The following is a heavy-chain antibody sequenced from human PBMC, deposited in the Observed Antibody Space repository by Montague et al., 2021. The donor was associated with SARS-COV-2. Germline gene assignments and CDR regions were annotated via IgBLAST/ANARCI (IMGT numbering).Heavy chain of an antibody. CDR3: ARDPLDYGLWSSGSYYNAYYYYYGMDV. J-gene: IGHJ6*02. CDR1: GFTFSSYS. D-gene: IGHD3-10*01. CDR2: ISSSSYI. Sequence: SLRLSCAASGFTFSSYSMNWVRQAPGKGLEWVSSISSSSYIYYADSVKGRFTISRDNAKNLLYLQMNSLRAEDTAVYYCARDPLDYGLWSSGSYYNAYYYYYGMDVWGRGTTVTVSS. V-gene: IGHV3-21*01.